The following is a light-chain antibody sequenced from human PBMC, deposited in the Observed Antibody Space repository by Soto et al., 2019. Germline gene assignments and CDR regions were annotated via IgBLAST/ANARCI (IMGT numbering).Light chain of an antibody. CDR3: QQYGTSEII. CDR1: QSLTNSF. CDR2: DTS. Sequence: EIVFTQSPGTLSLSPGERATLSCRASQSLTNSFIAWYQQKPGQAPRLLIYDTSSRATGIPDRFSGSGSGTDFTLTISRLEPEDFAVFFCQQYGTSEIIFGQGTRLEI. V-gene: IGKV3-20*01. J-gene: IGKJ5*01.